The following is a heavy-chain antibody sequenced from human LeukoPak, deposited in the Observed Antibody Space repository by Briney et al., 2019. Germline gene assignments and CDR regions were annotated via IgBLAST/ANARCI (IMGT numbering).Heavy chain of an antibody. CDR1: GYTFTGYY. Sequence: ASVKVSCKASGYTFTGYYMHWVRQAPGQGLEWMGWINPNSGGTNYAQKFQGWVTMTRDTSISTAYMELSRLSSDDTAVYYCARAYGPGLRYYFDYWGQGTLVTVSS. V-gene: IGHV1-2*04. CDR2: INPNSGGT. D-gene: IGHD3-10*01. CDR3: ARAYGPGLRYYFDY. J-gene: IGHJ4*02.